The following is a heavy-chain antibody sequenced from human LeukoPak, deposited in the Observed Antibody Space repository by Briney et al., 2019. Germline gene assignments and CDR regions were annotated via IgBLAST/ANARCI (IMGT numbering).Heavy chain of an antibody. V-gene: IGHV4-34*01. J-gene: IGHJ6*02. CDR3: ARGLDIGVGHLQSYYGVDV. Sequence: PSETLSLTCVVYGGSFSGYYWSWIRQPPGKGLEWIGGISHSGSTNYNPSLKSRVTISVDTSKNQVSLKLSSVTAADTAVYYCARGLDIGVGHLQSYYGVDVWGQGTTVTVSS. CDR1: GGSFSGYY. D-gene: IGHD5-12*01. CDR2: ISHSGST.